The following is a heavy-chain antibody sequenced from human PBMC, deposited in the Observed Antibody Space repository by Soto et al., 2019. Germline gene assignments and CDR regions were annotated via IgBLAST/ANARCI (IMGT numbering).Heavy chain of an antibody. CDR1: GFSFSSYS. D-gene: IGHD3-22*01. CDR2: ISSSSSTI. V-gene: IGHV3-48*01. CDR3: ARSHDSSDYYPA. J-gene: IGHJ4*02. Sequence: PGGSLRLSCAASGFSFSSYSMNWVRQAPGKGLEWLSYISSSSSTIYYADSVKGRFTISRDNAKNSLYLQMNSLRAEDTAVFYCARSHDSSDYYPAWGQGTLVTVSS.